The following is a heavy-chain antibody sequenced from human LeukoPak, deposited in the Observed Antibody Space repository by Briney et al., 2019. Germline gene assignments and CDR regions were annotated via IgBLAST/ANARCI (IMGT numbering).Heavy chain of an antibody. CDR3: AKGGGYVTYYYMDV. V-gene: IGHV3-23*01. CDR2: ISGSGGST. J-gene: IGHJ6*03. CDR1: GFTFSSYA. D-gene: IGHD5-12*01. Sequence: PGGSLSLSCAASGFTFSSYAMSWVRQAPGKGLEWVSAISGSGGSTYYADSVKGRFTISRDNSKNTLYLQMNSLRAEDTAVYYCAKGGGYVTYYYMDVWGKGTTVTVSS.